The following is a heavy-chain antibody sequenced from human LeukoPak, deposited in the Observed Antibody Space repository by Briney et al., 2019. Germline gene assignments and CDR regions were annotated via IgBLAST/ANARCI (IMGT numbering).Heavy chain of an antibody. Sequence: GGSLRLSCAASGFTFSSYAMHWVRQAPGKGLEYVSAISSNGGSTYYANSVKGRFTISRDNSKNTLYLQVGSLRAEDMAVYYCARDRGMWFGELSANYYYYGMDVWGQGTTVTVSS. CDR2: ISSNGGST. J-gene: IGHJ6*02. CDR1: GFTFSSYA. CDR3: ARDRGMWFGELSANYYYYGMDV. V-gene: IGHV3-64*01. D-gene: IGHD3-10*01.